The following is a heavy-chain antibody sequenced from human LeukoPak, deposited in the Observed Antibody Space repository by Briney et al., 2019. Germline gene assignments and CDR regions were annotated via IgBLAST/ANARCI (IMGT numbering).Heavy chain of an antibody. Sequence: GGSLRLSCAAPGFTFSDYYMSWIRQAPGKGLEWVSYISSSGSTIYYADSVKGRFTISRDNAKNSLYLQMNSLRAEDTAVYYCARDQMKGIAAAGTGFDYWGQGTLVTASS. CDR3: ARDQMKGIAAAGTGFDY. V-gene: IGHV3-11*01. D-gene: IGHD6-13*01. CDR2: ISSSGSTI. CDR1: GFTFSDYY. J-gene: IGHJ4*02.